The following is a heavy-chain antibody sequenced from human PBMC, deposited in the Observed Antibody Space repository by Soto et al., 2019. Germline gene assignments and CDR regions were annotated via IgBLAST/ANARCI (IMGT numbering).Heavy chain of an antibody. D-gene: IGHD3-10*01. V-gene: IGHV3-23*01. CDR3: MRPAPRGRHYFYFGMDV. CDR2: ISSSGGST. Sequence: GVLRLSCAASGFTFSSYAMSWVRQAPGKGLEWVSGISSSGGSTYYADSVKGRFTISRDNSKNTLFLRMNRPRVEDTAVYYCMRPAPRGRHYFYFGMDVWGQGTTVTVSS. CDR1: GFTFSSYA. J-gene: IGHJ6*02.